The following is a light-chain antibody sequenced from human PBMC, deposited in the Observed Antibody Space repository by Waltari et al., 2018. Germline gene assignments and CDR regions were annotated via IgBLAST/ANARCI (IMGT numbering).Light chain of an antibody. Sequence: IVMTQSPATLSVSPGARATLSCRASDSVISNVAWYQQTPGQAPRPLISGASNRATVVPAKSRGSGSGTDFTLTISSLQSEDFAVYYCQQYYHWVAFGGGTWVQIK. CDR2: GAS. CDR1: DSVISN. J-gene: IGKJ4*01. CDR3: QQYYHWVA. V-gene: IGKV3-15*01.